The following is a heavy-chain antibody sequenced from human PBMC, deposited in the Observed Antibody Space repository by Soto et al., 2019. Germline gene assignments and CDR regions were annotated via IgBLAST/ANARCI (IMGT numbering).Heavy chain of an antibody. V-gene: IGHV5-51*01. D-gene: IGHD2-8*02. CDR3: ARHRVTGYYYYYGMDV. CDR1: GYSFTSYW. J-gene: IGHJ6*02. CDR2: IYPGDSDT. Sequence: GESLKISCKGSGYSFTSYWIGWVRQMPGKGLEWMGIIYPGDSDTRYSPSFQGQVTISADKSISTAYLQWSSLKASDTAMYYCARHRVTGYYYYYGMDVWGQGTTVTVYS.